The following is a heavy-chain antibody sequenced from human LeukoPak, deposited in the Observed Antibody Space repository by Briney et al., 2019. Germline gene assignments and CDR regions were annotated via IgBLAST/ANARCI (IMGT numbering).Heavy chain of an antibody. CDR3: ARAVPTNYDFWSGYYPDAFDI. J-gene: IGHJ3*02. CDR1: GGSISSGGYY. D-gene: IGHD3-3*01. Sequence: PSETLSLTCTVSGGSISSGGYYWSWIRQHPGKGLEWIGYIYYSGSTYYNPSLKSRVTISVDTSKNQFSLKLSSVTATDTAVYYCARAVPTNYDFWSGYYPDAFDIWGQGTMVTVSS. V-gene: IGHV4-61*08. CDR2: IYYSGST.